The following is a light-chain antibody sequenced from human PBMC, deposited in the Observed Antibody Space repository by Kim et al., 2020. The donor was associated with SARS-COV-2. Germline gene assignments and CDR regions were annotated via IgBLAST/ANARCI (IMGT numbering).Light chain of an antibody. V-gene: IGKV4-1*01. CDR3: QQYYATPLT. CDR1: QSVLYSPNNNNY. J-gene: IGKJ4*01. Sequence: DIVMTQSPDSLAVSLGERATINCKSSQSVLYSPNNNNYLAWYQQKPGQPPKLLIYWASTRESGVPDRFSGSGSGTDFTLTISSLQAEDGALYYCQQYYATPLTFGGGTKVDIK. CDR2: WAS.